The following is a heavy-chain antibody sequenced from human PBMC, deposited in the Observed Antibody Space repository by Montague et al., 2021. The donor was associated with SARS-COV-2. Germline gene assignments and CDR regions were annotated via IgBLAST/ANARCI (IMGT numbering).Heavy chain of an antibody. CDR1: GFSLSTSGVG. V-gene: IGHV2-5*02. CDR2: IYWDDDK. J-gene: IGHJ3*02. Sequence: VKPTQTLTLTCTFSGFSLSTSGVGVGWIRQPPGKALEWLALIYWDDDKRYSPSLKSRLTITKDTSKNQVVLTVTNMDPVDTATYYCAHRKPTYYDILTGYYNAFDIWGQGTMVTVSS. D-gene: IGHD3-9*01. CDR3: AHRKPTYYDILTGYYNAFDI.